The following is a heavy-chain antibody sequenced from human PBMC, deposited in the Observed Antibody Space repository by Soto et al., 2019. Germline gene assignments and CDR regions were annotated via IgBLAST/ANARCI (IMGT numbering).Heavy chain of an antibody. D-gene: IGHD3-22*01. V-gene: IGHV4-31*03. CDR1: GGSISSGGYY. J-gene: IGHJ4*02. CDR2: IYYSGST. Sequence: ASETLSLSCTVSGGSISSGGYYWSWIRQHPGKGLEWIGYIYYSGSTYYNQSLKSRVTISVDTSKNQFSLKLSSVTAADTAVYYCARTSYDSTGYYSPYYFDYWGQGTLVTVSS. CDR3: ARTSYDSTGYYSPYYFDY.